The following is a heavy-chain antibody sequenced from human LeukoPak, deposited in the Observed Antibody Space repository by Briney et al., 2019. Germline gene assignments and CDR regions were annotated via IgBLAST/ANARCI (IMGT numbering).Heavy chain of an antibody. D-gene: IGHD2-21*02. CDR1: GGSISSYY. J-gene: IGHJ6*03. CDR2: IYTSGST. Sequence: SETLSLTCTVSGGSISSYYWSWIRQPAGKGLEWIGRIYTSGSTNYNPSLKSRVTMSVDTSKNQFSLKLSSVTAADTAVYYCARGPLVTATPSYYYYYYMDVWGKGTTVTVSS. CDR3: ARGPLVTATPSYYYYYYMDV. V-gene: IGHV4-4*07.